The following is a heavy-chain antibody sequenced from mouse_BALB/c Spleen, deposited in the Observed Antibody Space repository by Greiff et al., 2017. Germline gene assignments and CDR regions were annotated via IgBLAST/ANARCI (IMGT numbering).Heavy chain of an antibody. V-gene: IGHV1-7*01. J-gene: IGHJ2*01. CDR3: ARNGYYFDY. Sequence: VQLQQSGAELTKPGASVKMSCKASGYTFTSYWMHWVKQRPGQGLEWIGYINPSTGYTEYNQKFKDKATLTADKSSSTAYMQLSSLTSEDSAVYYCARNGYYFDYWGQGTTLTVSS. CDR1: GYTFTSYW. CDR2: INPSTGYT.